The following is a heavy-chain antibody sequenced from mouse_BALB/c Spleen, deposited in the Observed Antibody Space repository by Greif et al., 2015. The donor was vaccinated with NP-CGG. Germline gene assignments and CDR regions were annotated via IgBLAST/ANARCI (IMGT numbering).Heavy chain of an antibody. CDR1: GFNIKDYY. V-gene: IGHV14-4*02. CDR2: IDPENGDT. CDR3: NALGYRYDNYYAMDY. D-gene: IGHD2-14*01. Sequence: EVQLQQSGAELVRSGASVKLSCTASGFNIKDYYMHWVKQRPEQGLEWIGWIDPENGDTEYAPKFQGKATMTADTSSNTAYLQLSSLTSEDTAVYYCNALGYRYDNYYAMDYWGQGTSVTVSS. J-gene: IGHJ4*01.